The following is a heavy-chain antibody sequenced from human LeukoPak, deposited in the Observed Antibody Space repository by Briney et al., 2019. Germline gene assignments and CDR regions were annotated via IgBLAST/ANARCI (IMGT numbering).Heavy chain of an antibody. J-gene: IGHJ3*02. CDR2: IYPGDSDT. CDR1: GYSFTSYW. D-gene: IGHD5-18*01. CDR3: ARGDTAMVTPPDAFDI. V-gene: IGHV5-51*01. Sequence: GESLKISCKGSGYSFTSYWIGWVRQMPGKGLEWMGIIYPGDSDTKYSPSFQGQVTISADKSISTAYLQWNSLKASDTAMYYCARGDTAMVTPPDAFDIWGQGTLVTVSS.